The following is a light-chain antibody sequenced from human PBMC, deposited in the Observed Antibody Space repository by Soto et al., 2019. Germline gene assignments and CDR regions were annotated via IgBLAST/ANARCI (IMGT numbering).Light chain of an antibody. CDR1: SSDVGGYDF. Sequence: QSALTQPASVSGSPGQSVAISCTGTSSDVGGYDFVSWYQKHPGKAPKLMIYEVNNRPSGVSDRLSGSKSGNTASLTISGLQAEDEADYYCTSYRSTSTWVFGGGTKLTVL. V-gene: IGLV2-14*01. CDR3: TSYRSTSTWV. J-gene: IGLJ3*02. CDR2: EVN.